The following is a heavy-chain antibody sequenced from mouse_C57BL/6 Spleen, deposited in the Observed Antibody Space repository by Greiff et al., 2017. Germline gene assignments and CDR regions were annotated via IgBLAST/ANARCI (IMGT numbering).Heavy chain of an antibody. Sequence: QVQLQQPGPELVKPGASVKISCKASGYAFSSSWMNWVKQRPGKGLEWIGRIYPGDGDTNYNGKFKGKATLTADKSSSTAYMQLSSLTSEDSAVYFCANTWGTGTNWYFDVWGTGTTVTVSS. V-gene: IGHV1-82*01. CDR2: IYPGDGDT. CDR3: ANTWGTGTNWYFDV. D-gene: IGHD4-1*01. J-gene: IGHJ1*03. CDR1: GYAFSSSW.